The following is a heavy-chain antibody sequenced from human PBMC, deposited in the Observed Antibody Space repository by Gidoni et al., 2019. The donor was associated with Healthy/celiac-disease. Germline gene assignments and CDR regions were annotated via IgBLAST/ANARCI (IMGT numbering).Heavy chain of an antibody. CDR2: IRSKANSYAT. D-gene: IGHD2-2*01. J-gene: IGHJ6*02. CDR3: TIIVVVPAAKPYYYGMDV. CDR1: GFTVSGSA. Sequence: EVQLVESGGGLVQPGGSLKLSCAASGFTVSGSALPWVRQASGKGLEWVGSIRSKANSYATEYAASVKGRFTISRDDSKNTAYLQMNSLKTEDTAVYYCTIIVVVPAAKPYYYGMDVWGQGTTVTVSS. V-gene: IGHV3-73*02.